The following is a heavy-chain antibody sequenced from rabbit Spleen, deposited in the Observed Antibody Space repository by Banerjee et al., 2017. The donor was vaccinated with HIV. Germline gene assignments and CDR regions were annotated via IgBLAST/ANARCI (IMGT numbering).Heavy chain of an antibody. D-gene: IGHD4-2*01. CDR1: GFDLSSYYY. V-gene: IGHV1S40*01. J-gene: IGHJ4*01. Sequence: QSLEESGGDLVKPGASLTLTCTASGFDLSSYYYMCWVRQAPGKGPEWIGCIATYQNSAYYASWAKGRFTISKTSSTTVTLQMTSLTVADTATYFCAREGYRGYAGDFWGQGTLVTVS. CDR2: IATYQNSA. CDR3: AREGYRGYAGDF.